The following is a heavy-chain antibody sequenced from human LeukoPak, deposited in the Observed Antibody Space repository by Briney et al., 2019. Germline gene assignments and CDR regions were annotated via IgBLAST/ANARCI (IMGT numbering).Heavy chain of an antibody. CDR2: TYYTSEWYT. D-gene: IGHD2-8*02. CDR3: ARDQSWTTGFDI. Sequence: SQTLSLTCAIFGDSVSSNRVTWNWIRQSPSRGLEWLGRTYYTSEWYTAYAVSVKDRIIITPDTSKNQFSLQLNSMTPEDTAVYFCARDQSWTTGFDIWGQGTRVTVSS. CDR1: GDSVSSNRVT. V-gene: IGHV6-1*01. J-gene: IGHJ3*02.